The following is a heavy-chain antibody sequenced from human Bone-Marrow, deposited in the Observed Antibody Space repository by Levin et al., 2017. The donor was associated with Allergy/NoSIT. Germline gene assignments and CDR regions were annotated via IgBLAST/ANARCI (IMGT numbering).Heavy chain of an antibody. Sequence: GGSLRLSCAASGFTFSSYGMHWVRQAPGKGLEWVAVIWYDGSNKYYADSVKGRFTISRDNSKNTLYLQMNSLRAEDTAVYYCARDPPRGSGSYYYYYYMDGWGKGTTVTVSS. V-gene: IGHV3-33*01. CDR3: ARDPPRGSGSYYYYYYMDG. CDR2: IWYDGSNK. CDR1: GFTFSSYG. J-gene: IGHJ6*03. D-gene: IGHD3-10*01.